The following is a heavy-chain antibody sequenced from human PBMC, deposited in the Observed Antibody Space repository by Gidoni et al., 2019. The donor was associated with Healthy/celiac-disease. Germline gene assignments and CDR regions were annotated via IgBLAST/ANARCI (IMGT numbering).Heavy chain of an antibody. CDR1: GFTFRRHS. CDR2: ISSSSSTI. D-gene: IGHD2-21*01. J-gene: IGHJ4*02. CDR3: ARDTPPYCGGDCHFDY. V-gene: IGHV3-48*01. Sequence: EVQLVESGGGLVQPGGSLRLSGAASGFTFRRHSMNWVRQAPGKGLEWVSYISSSSSTIYYADSVKGRFTISRDNAKNSLYLQMNSLRAEDTAVYYCARDTPPYCGGDCHFDYWGQGTLVTVSS.